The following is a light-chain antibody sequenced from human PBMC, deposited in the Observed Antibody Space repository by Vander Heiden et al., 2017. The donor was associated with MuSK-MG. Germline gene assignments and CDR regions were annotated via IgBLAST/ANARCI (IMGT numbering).Light chain of an antibody. CDR3: QQRSYLIT. V-gene: IGKV3-11*01. J-gene: IGKJ5*01. CDR1: QSVSGY. CDR2: DAY. Sequence: EIVLTLSPATLSLSPGERATLSGRASQSVSGYLAWYQHKPGQAPRLLISDAYNRAIGIPDRFSGSGSATDFTLTSSSLEHEDFAVYYLQQRSYLITFGQGTQVEIK.